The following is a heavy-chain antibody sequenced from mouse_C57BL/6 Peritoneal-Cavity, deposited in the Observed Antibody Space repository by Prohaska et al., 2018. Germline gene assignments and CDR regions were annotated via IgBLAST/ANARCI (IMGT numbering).Heavy chain of an antibody. CDR1: GFTFSNYW. V-gene: IGHV6-3*01. CDR2: IRLKSDNYAT. Sequence: EVKLEESGGGLVQPGGSMKLSCVASGFTFSNYWMNLVRQSPEKGLEWVAQIRLKSDNYATHYAESVKGRFTISRDDSKSSVYLQMNNLRAEDTGIYYCTRFAYWGQGNLVTVSA. J-gene: IGHJ3*01. CDR3: TRFAY.